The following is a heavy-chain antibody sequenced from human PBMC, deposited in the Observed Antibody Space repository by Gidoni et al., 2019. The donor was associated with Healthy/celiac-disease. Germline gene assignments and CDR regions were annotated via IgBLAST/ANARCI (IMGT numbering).Heavy chain of an antibody. V-gene: IGHV3-15*01. J-gene: IGHJ3*02. D-gene: IGHD3-22*01. CDR2: IKSKTDGGTT. Sequence: EVQLVEPGGGLVKPGGSLRLSCAASGFTFSNAWMSWVRQAPGKGLELVGRIKSKTDGGTTDYAAPVKGRFTISRDDSKNTLYLQMNSLKTEDTAVYYCTTGVGYDSSGDAFDIWGQGTMVTVSS. CDR1: GFTFSNAW. CDR3: TTGVGYDSSGDAFDI.